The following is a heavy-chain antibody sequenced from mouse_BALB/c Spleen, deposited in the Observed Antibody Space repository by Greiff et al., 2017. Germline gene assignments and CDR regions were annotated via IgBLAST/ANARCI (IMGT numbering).Heavy chain of an antibody. D-gene: IGHD1-1*01. CDR1: GYSITSGYY. J-gene: IGHJ2*01. Sequence: EVQLQQSGPGLVKPSQSLSLTCSVTGYSITSGYYWNWIRQFPGNKLGWMGYISYDGSNNYNPSLKNRISITRDTSKNQFFLKLNSVTTEDTATYYCARDYYGSSYYFDYWGQGTTLTVSS. CDR2: ISYDGSN. CDR3: ARDYYGSSYYFDY. V-gene: IGHV3-6*02.